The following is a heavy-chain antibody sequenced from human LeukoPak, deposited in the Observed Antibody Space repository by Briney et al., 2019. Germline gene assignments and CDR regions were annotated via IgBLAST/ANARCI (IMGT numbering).Heavy chain of an antibody. Sequence: PSETLSLTCTVSGGTISSYYWSWIRQPPGKGLEWIGYIYYSGSTNYNPSLKSRVTISVDTSKNQLSLKLISVTAADTAVYYCAIYDSSGYYYRWGQGTLVTVSS. J-gene: IGHJ5*02. D-gene: IGHD3-22*01. CDR1: GGTISSYY. CDR3: AIYDSSGYYYR. V-gene: IGHV4-59*12. CDR2: IYYSGST.